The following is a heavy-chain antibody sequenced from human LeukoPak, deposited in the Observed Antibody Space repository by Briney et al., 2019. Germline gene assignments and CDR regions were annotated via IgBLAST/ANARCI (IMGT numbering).Heavy chain of an antibody. V-gene: IGHV4-34*01. CDR1: GGSFSGYY. J-gene: IGHJ3*02. CDR2: INHSGST. CDR3: ARERGHYCSSTSCHDAFDI. Sequence: SETLSLTCAVYGGSFSGYYWSWIRQPPGKGLEWIGEINHSGSTNYNPSLKSRDTISVDTSKNQFSLKLSSETAADTAVYYCARERGHYCSSTSCHDAFDIWGQGTMVTVSS. D-gene: IGHD2-2*01.